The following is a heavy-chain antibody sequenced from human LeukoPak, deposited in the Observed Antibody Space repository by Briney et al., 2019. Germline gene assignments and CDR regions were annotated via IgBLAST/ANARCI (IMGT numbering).Heavy chain of an antibody. J-gene: IGHJ4*02. V-gene: IGHV4-59*01. Sequence: PSETLSLTCSVSGGSIRSYYWSWIRQPPGKGLEWIGDIYDSGSTNYSTNSNPSLKSRVTISVDTSKNQFSLKLSSVTAADTAVYYCARDLGFGYFDYWGQGTLVTVSS. CDR2: IYDSGST. CDR3: ARDLGFGYFDY. D-gene: IGHD3-16*01. CDR1: GGSIRSYY.